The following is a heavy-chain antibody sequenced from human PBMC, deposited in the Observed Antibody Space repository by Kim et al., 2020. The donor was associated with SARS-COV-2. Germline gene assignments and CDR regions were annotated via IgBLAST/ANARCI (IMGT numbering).Heavy chain of an antibody. Sequence: GGSLRLSCAASGFTISSYAMSWVRHTPGKGLEWVSAISASGASTFYADSVKGRFTISRDNSKNTLFLEMNSLRAEDPAVYYCAQDGVRGSSWYWGIDYWG. CDR1: GFTISSYA. D-gene: IGHD6-13*01. J-gene: IGHJ4*01. CDR2: ISASGAST. V-gene: IGHV3-23*01. CDR3: AQDGVRGSSWYWGIDY.